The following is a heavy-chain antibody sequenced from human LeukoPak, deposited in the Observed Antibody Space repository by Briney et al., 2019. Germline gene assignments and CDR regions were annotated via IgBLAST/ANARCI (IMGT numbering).Heavy chain of an antibody. J-gene: IGHJ4*02. V-gene: IGHV4-59*08. CDR2: IYYSGST. Sequence: SETLSLTCTVSGGSISSYYWSWIRQPPGKGLEWIGYIYYSGSTNYNPSLKSRVTVSVDTSKNQFSLKLSSVTAADTAVYYCASRAPYSSSWYSFDYWGQGTLVTVSS. D-gene: IGHD6-13*01. CDR1: GGSISSYY. CDR3: ASRAPYSSSWYSFDY.